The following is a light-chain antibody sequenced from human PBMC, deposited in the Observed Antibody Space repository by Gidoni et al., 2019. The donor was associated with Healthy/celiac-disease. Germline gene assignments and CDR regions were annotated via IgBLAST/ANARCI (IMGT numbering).Light chain of an antibody. CDR2: GAS. Sequence: PGERVTLSCRASQSVSSSYLTWYQQNPGQAPRLLIYGASTRATGIPARFSGSGSGTDFTLNISSLQPEDFAVYYCQQDYNLPRAFXPXTKVDIK. V-gene: IGKV3D-7*01. J-gene: IGKJ3*01. CDR1: QSVSSSY. CDR3: QQDYNLPRA.